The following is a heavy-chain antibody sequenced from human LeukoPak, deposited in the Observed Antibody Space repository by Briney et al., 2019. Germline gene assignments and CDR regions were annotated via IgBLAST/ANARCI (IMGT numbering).Heavy chain of an antibody. CDR1: GYTFTSYY. J-gene: IGHJ4*02. D-gene: IGHD1-14*01. V-gene: IGHV1-46*01. CDR2: INPSGGST. CDR3: ARDLKDGILDY. Sequence: ASVKVSCKASGYTFTSYYMHWARQAPGQGLEWMGIINPSGGSTSYAQKFQGRVTMTRDTSTSTVYMELSSLRSEDTAVYYCARDLKDGILDYWGQGTLVTVSS.